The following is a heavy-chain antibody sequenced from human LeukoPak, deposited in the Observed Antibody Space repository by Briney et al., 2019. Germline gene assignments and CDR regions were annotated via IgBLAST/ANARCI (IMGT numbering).Heavy chain of an antibody. D-gene: IGHD7-27*01. CDR2: IYSGGST. CDR3: ARVSGEFDY. V-gene: IGHV3-66*01. J-gene: IGHJ4*02. Sequence: CAXXGXTXSXXYMSWXXXAXXXGLEWVSVIYSGGSTYYADSVKGRFTISRDNSKNTLYLQMNSLRAEDTAVYYCARVSGEFDYWGQGTLVTVSS. CDR1: GXTXSXXY.